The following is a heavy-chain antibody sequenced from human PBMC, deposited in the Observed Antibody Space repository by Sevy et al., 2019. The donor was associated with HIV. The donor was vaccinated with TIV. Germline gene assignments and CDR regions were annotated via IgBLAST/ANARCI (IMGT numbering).Heavy chain of an antibody. D-gene: IGHD3-22*01. V-gene: IGHV3-30*04. CDR1: GFTFSIYA. CDR2: LSYDGGVK. Sequence: GGSLRLACAASGFTFSIYAMHWVRRAPGKGLEWVAVLSYDGGVKYFADSVKGRVTISRDNSKNTLYLQMNSLRPEDTAVYYCARDLPSAVINPFYYYGLDVWVQGTTVTVSS. J-gene: IGHJ6*02. CDR3: ARDLPSAVINPFYYYGLDV.